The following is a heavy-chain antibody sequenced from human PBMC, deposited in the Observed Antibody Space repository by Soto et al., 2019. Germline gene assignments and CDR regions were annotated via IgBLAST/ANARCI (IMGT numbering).Heavy chain of an antibody. Sequence: QVQLQQWGAGLLKPSETLSLTCAVYGGSFSGYYWSWIRQPPGKGLEWIGEINHSGSTNYNPSLKRRVTISVDTSKNQFSLKLSSVTAADTAVYYCARAYGSGSSIAREFDYWGQGTLVTVSS. J-gene: IGHJ4*02. CDR3: ARAYGSGSSIAREFDY. CDR2: INHSGST. V-gene: IGHV4-34*01. CDR1: GGSFSGYY. D-gene: IGHD3-10*01.